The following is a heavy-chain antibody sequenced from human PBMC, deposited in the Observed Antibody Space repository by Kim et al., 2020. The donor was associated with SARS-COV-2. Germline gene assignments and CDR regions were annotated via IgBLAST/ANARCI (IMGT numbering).Heavy chain of an antibody. J-gene: IGHJ4*02. D-gene: IGHD1-20*01. CDR2: IYSDGSST. Sequence: GGSLRLSCTASGFTFSSYYMHWVRQAPGKGLVWVSRIYSDGSSTIYADSVKGRFTISRDNAKNTLYLQMNSLRVEDTAVYYCVRYPLSGIDYWGQGTLVTVSS. CDR1: GFTFSSYY. V-gene: IGHV3-74*01. CDR3: VRYPLSGIDY.